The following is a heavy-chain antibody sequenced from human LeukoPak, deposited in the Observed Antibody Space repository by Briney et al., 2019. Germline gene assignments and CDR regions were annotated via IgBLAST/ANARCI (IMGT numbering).Heavy chain of an antibody. J-gene: IGHJ4*02. CDR3: ASIDDSSGYYYGFDY. CDR2: IYYSGST. CDR1: GGSISSYY. Sequence: SETLSLTCTVSGGSISSYYWSWVRQPPGKGLEWIGYIYYSGSTNYNPSLKSRVTISVDTSKNQFSLKLSSVTAADTAVYYCASIDDSSGYYYGFDYWGQGTLVTVSS. V-gene: IGHV4-59*01. D-gene: IGHD3-22*01.